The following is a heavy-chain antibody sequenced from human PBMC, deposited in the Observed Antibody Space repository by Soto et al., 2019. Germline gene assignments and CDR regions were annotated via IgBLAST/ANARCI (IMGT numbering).Heavy chain of an antibody. CDR2: INAGNGNT. D-gene: IGHD3-10*01. Sequence: ASVKVSCKASGYTFTSYAMHWVRQAPGQRLEWMGWINAGNGNTEYSQKFQGRVTITRDTSASTAYMELSSLRSEDTAVYYCARGITLVRGVITDFDVWGQGTPVTVAS. J-gene: IGHJ4*02. CDR1: GYTFTSYA. CDR3: ARGITLVRGVITDFDV. V-gene: IGHV1-3*01.